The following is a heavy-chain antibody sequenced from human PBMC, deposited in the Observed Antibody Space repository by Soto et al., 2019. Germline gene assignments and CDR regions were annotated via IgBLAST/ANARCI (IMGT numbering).Heavy chain of an antibody. Sequence: SETLSLTCTVSGGSISSYYWSWIRQPPGKGLEWIGYIYYSGSTNYNPSLKSRVTISVDTSKNQFSLKLSSVTAADTAVYYCARGVAGYYYYYYGMDVWGQGTTVTVSS. J-gene: IGHJ6*02. D-gene: IGHD6-19*01. CDR1: GGSISSYY. V-gene: IGHV4-59*01. CDR2: IYYSGST. CDR3: ARGVAGYYYYYYGMDV.